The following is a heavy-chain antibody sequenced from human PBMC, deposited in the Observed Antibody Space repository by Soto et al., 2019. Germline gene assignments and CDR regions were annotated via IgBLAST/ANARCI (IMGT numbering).Heavy chain of an antibody. CDR1: GGSISSYY. J-gene: IGHJ4*02. CDR3: ARSFCRRSSYASCYFDY. D-gene: IGHD6-6*01. CDR2: IYYSGST. Sequence: SETLSLTCTVSGGSISSYYWSWIRQPPGKGLEWIGYIYYSGSTNYNPSLKSRVTISVDTSKNQFSLKLSSVTAADTAVYYCARSFCRRSSYASCYFDYCGQGTLVTVSS. V-gene: IGHV4-59*01.